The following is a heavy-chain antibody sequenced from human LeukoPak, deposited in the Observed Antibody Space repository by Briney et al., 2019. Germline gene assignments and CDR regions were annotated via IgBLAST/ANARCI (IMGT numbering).Heavy chain of an antibody. J-gene: IGHJ4*02. V-gene: IGHV3-23*01. CDR3: AKVYDSGGHYCHDY. CDR1: GFTFSTDA. CDR2: IDGSGDKT. Sequence: GGSLRLSCGASGFTFSTDAVSWVRQAPGKGLEWVSAIDGSGDKTYYADSVKGRFTISRDNSKNMVFLQMKSLRAEDTAVYYCAKVYDSGGHYCHDYWGQGTLVTVSS. D-gene: IGHD3-22*01.